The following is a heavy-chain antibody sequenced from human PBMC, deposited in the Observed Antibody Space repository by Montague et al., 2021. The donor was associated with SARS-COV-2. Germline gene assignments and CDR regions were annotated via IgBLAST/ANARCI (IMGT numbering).Heavy chain of an antibody. D-gene: IGHD3-22*01. CDR2: IYYTGST. CDR3: ARDTRIAMLVVVTRYGLDV. J-gene: IGHJ6*02. Sequence: SETLSLTCTVSGGSISSSSYYWGWIRQPPGKGLEWIGSIYYTGSTYYXXXLKSRVTISVDTSKSQFFLKLSSVTAADTAVYYCARDTRIAMLVVVTRYGLDVWGQGTTVTGS. V-gene: IGHV4-39*07. CDR1: GGSISSSSYY.